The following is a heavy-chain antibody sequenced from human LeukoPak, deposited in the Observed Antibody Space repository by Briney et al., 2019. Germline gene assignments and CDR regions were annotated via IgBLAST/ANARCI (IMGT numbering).Heavy chain of an antibody. D-gene: IGHD5-18*01. Sequence: ASVKVSCKASGYTFTSYYIHWVRQAPGQGLEWVGLINPDTGGAKYAQKFQGRVTMTRDTSISTAYTELSRLTSDDTAVYFCARGEELWFDYWGQGTLVTVSS. CDR1: GYTFTSYY. CDR2: INPDTGGA. J-gene: IGHJ4*02. V-gene: IGHV1-2*02. CDR3: ARGEELWFDY.